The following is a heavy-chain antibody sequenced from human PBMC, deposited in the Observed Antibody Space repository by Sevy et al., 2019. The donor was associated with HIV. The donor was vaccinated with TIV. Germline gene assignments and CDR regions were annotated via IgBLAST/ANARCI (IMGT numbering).Heavy chain of an antibody. J-gene: IGHJ4*02. CDR3: ASPYYYDSSGYYYLYY. Sequence: ASVKVSCKASGGTFSSYAISWVRQAPGQGLEWMGGIIPIFGTANYAQKFQGRVTITADESTSTAYMGLSSLRSEDTAVYYCASPYYYDSSGYYYLYYWGQGTLVTVSS. CDR2: IIPIFGTA. CDR1: GGTFSSYA. D-gene: IGHD3-22*01. V-gene: IGHV1-69*13.